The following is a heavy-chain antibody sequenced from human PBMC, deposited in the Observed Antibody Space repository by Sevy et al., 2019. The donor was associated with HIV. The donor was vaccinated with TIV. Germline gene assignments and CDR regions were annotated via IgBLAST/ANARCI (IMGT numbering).Heavy chain of an antibody. V-gene: IGHV3-23*01. CDR2: ISGSGGST. CDR1: GFAFSSHA. Sequence: GGSLRLSCAASGFAFSSHAMHWLRQAPGKGLEWVSAISGSGGSTYYADSVKGRFTISRDNSKNTLYLQMNSLIAEDTAVYYCAKGGFTMVRGVFDYWGQGTLVTVSS. J-gene: IGHJ4*02. D-gene: IGHD3-10*01. CDR3: AKGGFTMVRGVFDY.